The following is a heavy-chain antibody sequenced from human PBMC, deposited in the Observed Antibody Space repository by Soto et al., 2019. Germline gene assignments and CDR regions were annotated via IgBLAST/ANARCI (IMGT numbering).Heavy chain of an antibody. CDR2: IKQDGSEK. Sequence: EVQLVESGGGLVQPGGSLRLSCAASGFTFSNYWMSWVRQAPGKGLEWVANIKQDGSEKYYVDSVKGRFTISRDNAKNSLYLQMNSLRSEDTAVYYCARDEGPAAAYYYYMDVWGKGTTVTVSS. CDR1: GFTFSNYW. D-gene: IGHD2-15*01. J-gene: IGHJ6*03. CDR3: ARDEGPAAAYYYYMDV. V-gene: IGHV3-7*01.